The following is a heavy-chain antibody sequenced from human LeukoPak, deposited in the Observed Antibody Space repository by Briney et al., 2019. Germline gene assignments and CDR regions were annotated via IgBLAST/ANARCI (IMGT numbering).Heavy chain of an antibody. V-gene: IGHV3-23*01. CDR2: ISGSGGST. Sequence: PSETLSLTCTVSGGSISSYYWSWVRQAPGKGLEWVSAISGSGGSTYYADSVKGRFTISRDNSKNTLYLQMNSLRAEDTAVYYCARGIYDYVWGNFRFDYWGQGTLVTVSS. CDR3: ARGIYDYVWGNFRFDY. D-gene: IGHD3-16*02. J-gene: IGHJ4*02. CDR1: GGSISSYY.